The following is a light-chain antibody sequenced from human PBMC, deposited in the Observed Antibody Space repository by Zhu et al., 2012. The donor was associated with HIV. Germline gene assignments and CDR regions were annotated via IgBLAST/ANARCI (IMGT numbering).Light chain of an antibody. CDR3: QQFGTS. CDR2: GTS. CDR1: QTISGTY. V-gene: IGKV3-20*01. Sequence: EVVLTQSPGTLSLSPGERATLSCRASQTISGTYLAWYQQKPGQAPRLLIYGTSSRATGIPDRFSGSESGTDFTLTITRLEPEDFAVYYCQQFGTSFGQGTKVEVK. J-gene: IGKJ1*01.